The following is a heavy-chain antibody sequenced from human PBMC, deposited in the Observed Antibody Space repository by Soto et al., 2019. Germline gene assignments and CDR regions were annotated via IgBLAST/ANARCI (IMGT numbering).Heavy chain of an antibody. D-gene: IGHD5-18*01. CDR3: AKGFSYSVIDY. Sequence: QVQLVESGGGVVQPGRSLRLSCAASGFTFSTYGMHWVRQAPGKGLEWVGVISYDGSNKYYADSVKGRFTISRDNSKNTLYLQMSSLRAEDTAVYYCAKGFSYSVIDYWGQGTLVTVSS. CDR2: ISYDGSNK. V-gene: IGHV3-30*18. CDR1: GFTFSTYG. J-gene: IGHJ4*02.